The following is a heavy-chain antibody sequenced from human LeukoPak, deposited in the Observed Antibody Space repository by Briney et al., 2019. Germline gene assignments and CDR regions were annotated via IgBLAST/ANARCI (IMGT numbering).Heavy chain of an antibody. CDR2: IYHSGST. J-gene: IGHJ4*02. CDR1: GGSISSSNW. V-gene: IGHV4-4*02. Sequence: SGTLSLTCAVSGGSISSSNWWSWVRQPPGKGLGWIGEIYHSGSTNYNPSLKSRVTISVDKSKNQFSLKLSSVTAADTAVYYCARSTMVRGVIKPYYFDYWGQGTLVTVSS. D-gene: IGHD3-10*01. CDR3: ARSTMVRGVIKPYYFDY.